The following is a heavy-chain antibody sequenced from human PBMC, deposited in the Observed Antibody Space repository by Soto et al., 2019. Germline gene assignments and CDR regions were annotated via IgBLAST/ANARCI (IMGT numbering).Heavy chain of an antibody. V-gene: IGHV4-4*07. CDR1: GGSINTFY. CDR2: IFSSGST. D-gene: IGHD6-19*01. J-gene: IGHJ5*02. Sequence: PSETLSLTCTVSGGSINTFYWSWVRQPAGKGLEWIGRIFSSGSTNYNPSLKSRVTMSVDTSKNQFSLKLSSVTAADTAVYYCARTPSSGWSLDWFDPWGQGTLVTVSS. CDR3: ARTPSSGWSLDWFDP.